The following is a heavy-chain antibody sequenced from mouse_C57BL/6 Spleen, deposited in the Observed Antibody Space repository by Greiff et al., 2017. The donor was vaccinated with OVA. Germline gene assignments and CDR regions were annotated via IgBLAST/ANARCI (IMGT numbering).Heavy chain of an antibody. CDR2: IHPSDSDT. D-gene: IGHD1-1*01. CDR1: GYTFTSYW. J-gene: IGHJ3*01. Sequence: VQLQQPGAELVKPGASVKVSCKASGYTFTSYWMHWVKQRPGQGLEWIGRIHPSDSDTNYNQKFKGKATLTVDKSSSTAYIQLSSLTSEDSAVYYCAMGYYYGSSPAWFAYWGQGTLVTVSA. CDR3: AMGYYYGSSPAWFAY. V-gene: IGHV1-74*01.